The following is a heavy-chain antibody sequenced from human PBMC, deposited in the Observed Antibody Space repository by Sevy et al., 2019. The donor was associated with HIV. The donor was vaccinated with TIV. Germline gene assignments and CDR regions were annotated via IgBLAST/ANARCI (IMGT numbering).Heavy chain of an antibody. D-gene: IGHD6-6*01. V-gene: IGHV4-39*01. CDR2: VYYTGIS. Sequence: SETLSLTCTVSGDSISSSSYYWGWIRQPPGKGLEWIGSVYYTGISFYTPSLKSRVTISVDTSKNQFSLKLTSVTAADTVVYYCARRRSGSSSGRWFDPWGQGALVTVSS. CDR3: ARRRSGSSSGRWFDP. CDR1: GDSISSSSYY. J-gene: IGHJ5*02.